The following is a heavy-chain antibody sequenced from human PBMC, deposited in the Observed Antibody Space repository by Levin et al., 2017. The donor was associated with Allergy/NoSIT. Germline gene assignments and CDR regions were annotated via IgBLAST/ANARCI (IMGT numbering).Heavy chain of an antibody. Sequence: GSLKISCAASGFTFSDFGMHWVRQAPGKGLEWVAVIWYDGSNTYYGDSVKDRFTISRDNSKNTLYLEMNFLRVEDTAVYYCARDYLGGGSYRSWFGPWGQGTLVTVSS. D-gene: IGHD1-26*01. CDR1: GFTFSDFG. CDR3: ARDYLGGGSYRSWFGP. CDR2: IWYDGSNT. V-gene: IGHV3-33*01. J-gene: IGHJ5*02.